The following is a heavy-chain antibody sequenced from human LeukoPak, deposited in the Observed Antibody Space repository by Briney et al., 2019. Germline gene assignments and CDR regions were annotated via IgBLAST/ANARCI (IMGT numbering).Heavy chain of an antibody. Sequence: SVKVSCKASGYTFTSYYMHWVRQAPGQGLEWMGGIIPIFGTANYAQKFQGRVTITADESTSTAYMELSSLRSEDTAVYYCARGPYTIEMATITSFDYWGQGTLVTVSS. J-gene: IGHJ4*02. CDR3: ARGPYTIEMATITSFDY. CDR1: GYTFTSYY. V-gene: IGHV1-69*13. D-gene: IGHD5-24*01. CDR2: IIPIFGTA.